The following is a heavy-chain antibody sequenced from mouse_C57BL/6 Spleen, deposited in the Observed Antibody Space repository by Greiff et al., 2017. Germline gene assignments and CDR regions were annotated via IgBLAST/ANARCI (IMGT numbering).Heavy chain of an antibody. CDR2: IDPENGDT. CDR3: LYGYDGPFAY. D-gene: IGHD2-2*01. CDR1: GFNIKDDY. Sequence: VQLQQSGAELVRPGASVKLSCTASGFNIKDDYMHWVKQRPEQGLEWIGWIDPENGDTEYASKFQGKATITADTSSNTAYLQRSSLTSEDTAVYYWLYGYDGPFAYWGQGTLVTVSA. V-gene: IGHV14-4*01. J-gene: IGHJ3*01.